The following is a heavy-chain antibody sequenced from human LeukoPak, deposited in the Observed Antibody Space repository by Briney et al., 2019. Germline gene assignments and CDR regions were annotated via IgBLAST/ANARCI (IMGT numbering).Heavy chain of an antibody. D-gene: IGHD3-10*01. V-gene: IGHV3-23*01. CDR2: ISPDRT. J-gene: IGHJ3*02. Sequence: GGSLRLSCAASGFSFSTNPMSWVRQAPGRGLEWVSAISPDRTYYADSVKGRLTISRDNYKNTVDLHINRPRAEDTVIYYCVKEHVDRAFTRSFEIWGQGTVVTVSS. CDR3: VKEHVDRAFTRSFEI. CDR1: GFSFSTNP.